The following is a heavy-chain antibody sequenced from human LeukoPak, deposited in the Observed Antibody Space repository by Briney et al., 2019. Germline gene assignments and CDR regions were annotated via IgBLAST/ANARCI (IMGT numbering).Heavy chain of an antibody. CDR3: ARIHGGI. CDR1: GGSITSSPYY. D-gene: IGHD3-3*02. Sequence: SETLSLTCTVSGGSITSSPYYWGWIRQPPGKGLEWIGSISFSGSTFYNPSLESRVTVSRDTSKNQLSLKVNSVTAADTAVYYCARIHGGIWGQGILVTVSS. J-gene: IGHJ4*02. CDR2: ISFSGST. V-gene: IGHV4-39*07.